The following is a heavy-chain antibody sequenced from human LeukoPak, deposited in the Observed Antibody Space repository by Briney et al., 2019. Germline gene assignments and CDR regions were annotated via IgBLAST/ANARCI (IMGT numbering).Heavy chain of an antibody. Sequence: ASVTVSCKASGYTFTSYYMHWVRQAPGQGLEWMGLINPSGGSTSYAQKFQGRVTMTRDTSTSTVYMELSSLRSEDTAVYYCARDGELELPPGYFDYWGQGTLVTVSS. J-gene: IGHJ4*02. CDR1: GYTFTSYY. CDR2: INPSGGST. V-gene: IGHV1-46*01. CDR3: ARDGELELPPGYFDY. D-gene: IGHD1-7*01.